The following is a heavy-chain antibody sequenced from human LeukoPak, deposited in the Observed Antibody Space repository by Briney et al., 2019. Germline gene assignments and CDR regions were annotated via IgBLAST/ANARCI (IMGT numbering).Heavy chain of an antibody. J-gene: IGHJ4*02. CDR3: ARDGSFYYDSSGYKTGYFDY. CDR1: GGSISSYY. V-gene: IGHV4-59*12. Sequence: SETLSLTCTVSGGSISSYYWSWIRQPPGKGLEWIGYIYYSGSTNYNPSLKSRVTMSVDTSKNQISLKLSSVTAADTAVYYCARDGSFYYDSSGYKTGYFDYSRQGTLVTVSS. CDR2: IYYSGST. D-gene: IGHD3-22*01.